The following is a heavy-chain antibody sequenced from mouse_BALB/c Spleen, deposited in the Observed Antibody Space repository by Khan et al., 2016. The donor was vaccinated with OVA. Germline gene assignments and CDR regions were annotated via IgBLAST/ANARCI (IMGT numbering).Heavy chain of an antibody. D-gene: IGHD2-10*01. J-gene: IGHJ4*01. CDR2: IWGDGST. V-gene: IGHV2-6-7*01. Sequence: QVQLKESGPGLVAPSQSLSITCTVSGFSLTGFGVNWVRQPPGKGLEWLGMIWGDGSTDYNSALKSRLNLSKDNSKSQVFLKMNILQTNDTARYYGAKAYYGNCREAMDYWGQGTSVTVSS. CDR3: AKAYYGNCREAMDY. CDR1: GFSLTGFG.